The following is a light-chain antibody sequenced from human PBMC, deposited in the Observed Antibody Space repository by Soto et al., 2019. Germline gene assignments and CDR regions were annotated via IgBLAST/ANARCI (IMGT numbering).Light chain of an antibody. V-gene: IGLV2-23*01. CDR3: CSYAGRSTYV. CDR1: SSDVGNYNL. Sequence: QSALTQPASVSGSPGQSITISCTGTSSDVGNYNLVSWYQQHPGKAPKLIICEGSKRPSGVSNRFSGSKSANTASLTISGLQAEDEADYYCCSYAGRSTYVFGTGTKPTVL. CDR2: EGS. J-gene: IGLJ1*01.